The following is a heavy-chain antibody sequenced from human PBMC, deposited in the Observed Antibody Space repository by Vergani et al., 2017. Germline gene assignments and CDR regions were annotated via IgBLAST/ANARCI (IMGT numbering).Heavy chain of an antibody. CDR1: GGSISSGGYY. J-gene: IGHJ2*01. Sequence: QVQLQESGPGLVKPSQTLSLTCTVSGGSISSGGYYWSWIRQHPGKGLEWIGYIYYSGSTYYNPSLKSGVTISVDTSKNQFSLKLSSVTAADTAVYYCARGGTTVAAKTIWYFDLWGRGTLVTVSS. D-gene: IGHD2-15*01. CDR3: ARGGTTVAAKTIWYFDL. CDR2: IYYSGST. V-gene: IGHV4-31*03.